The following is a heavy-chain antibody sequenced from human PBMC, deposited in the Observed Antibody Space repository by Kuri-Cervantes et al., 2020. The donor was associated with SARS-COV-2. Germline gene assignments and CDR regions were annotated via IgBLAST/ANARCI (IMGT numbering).Heavy chain of an antibody. CDR2: IIPIFGTA. D-gene: IGHD4-23*01. V-gene: IGHV1-69*06. J-gene: IGHJ3*02. CDR3: ARDGPTVVTPSDAFDI. Sequence: SVKVSCKASGGTFSSYTISWVRQAPGQGLEWMGGIIPIFGTANYAQKFQGRGTITADKSTSTAYMELSSLRSEDTAVYYCARDGPTVVTPSDAFDIWGQGTMVTVSS. CDR1: GGTFSSYT.